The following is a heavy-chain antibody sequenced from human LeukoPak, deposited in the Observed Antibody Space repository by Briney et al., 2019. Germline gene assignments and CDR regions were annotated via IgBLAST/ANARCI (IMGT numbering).Heavy chain of an antibody. CDR1: GFTFSSYA. CDR3: ARQDRGYDYVWGSYRDNYFDY. D-gene: IGHD3-16*02. V-gene: IGHV4-39*01. Sequence: PGGSLRLSCAASGFTFSSYAMSWVRQPPGKGLEWIGSIYYSGSTYYNPSLKSRVTISVDTSKNQFSLKLSSVTAADTAVYYCARQDRGYDYVWGSYRDNYFDYWGQGTLVTVSS. CDR2: IYYSGST. J-gene: IGHJ4*02.